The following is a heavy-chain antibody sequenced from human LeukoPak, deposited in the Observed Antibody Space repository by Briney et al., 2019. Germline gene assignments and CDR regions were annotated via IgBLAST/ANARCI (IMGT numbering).Heavy chain of an antibody. CDR1: GFTFDDYG. J-gene: IGHJ3*02. D-gene: IGHD1-14*01. CDR3: ARLPVDAFDI. V-gene: IGHV3-20*04. CDR2: INWNGGST. Sequence: GGSLGLSCAASGFTFDDYGMSWVRQAPGKGLEWVSGINWNGGSTGYADSVKGRFTISRDNSKNTLYLQMGSLRAEDIAVYYCARLPVDAFDIWGQGTMVTVSS.